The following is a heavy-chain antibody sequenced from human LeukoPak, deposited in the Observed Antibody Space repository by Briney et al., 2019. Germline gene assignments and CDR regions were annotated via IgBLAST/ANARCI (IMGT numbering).Heavy chain of an antibody. D-gene: IGHD1-26*01. Sequence: GGSLRLSCLTSGFTFSTNAMSWVRQAPGKGLEWISGISGSGASTYYADSVTGRFTISRDNSRNTLYLQMNSLRGDDTAVYYCAKDVGKWESLHFFDYWGQGTLVTVS. CDR3: AKDVGKWESLHFFDY. CDR2: ISGSGAST. CDR1: GFTFSTNA. J-gene: IGHJ4*02. V-gene: IGHV3-23*01.